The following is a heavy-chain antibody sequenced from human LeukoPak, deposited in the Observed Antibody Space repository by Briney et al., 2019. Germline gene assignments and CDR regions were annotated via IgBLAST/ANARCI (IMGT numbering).Heavy chain of an antibody. CDR3: AGGEITYYYDSSGPRDH. J-gene: IGHJ5*02. V-gene: IGHV1-69*04. CDR1: GGTLSNFG. Sequence: SVKVSCEASGGTLSNFGLSWVRQAPGQGLEWMGRIIPIFRRTTYAQKFQDRVTIIADTSMAAVYMELSSLTSEDTAVYYCAGGEITYYYDSSGPRDHWGRGTLVTVSS. CDR2: IIPIFRRT. D-gene: IGHD3-22*01.